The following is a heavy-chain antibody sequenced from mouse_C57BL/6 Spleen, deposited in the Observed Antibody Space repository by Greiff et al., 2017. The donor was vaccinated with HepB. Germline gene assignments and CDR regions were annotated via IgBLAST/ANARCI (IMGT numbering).Heavy chain of an antibody. D-gene: IGHD2-3*01. CDR1: GYSITSGYD. CDR3: ARGGLLLHYFDY. J-gene: IGHJ2*01. Sequence: EVQVVESGPGMVKPSQSLSLTCTVTGYSITSGYDWHWIRHFPGNKLEWMGYISYSGSTNYNPSLKSRISITHDTSKNHFFLKLNSVTTEDTATYYCARGGLLLHYFDYWGQGTTLTVSS. V-gene: IGHV3-1*01. CDR2: ISYSGST.